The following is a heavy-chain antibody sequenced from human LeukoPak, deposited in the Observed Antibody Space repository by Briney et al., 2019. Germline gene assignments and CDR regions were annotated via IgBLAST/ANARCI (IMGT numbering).Heavy chain of an antibody. CDR3: ARLSPTRHSSGYYYEFYYYMDV. J-gene: IGHJ6*03. Sequence: GASVKVSCKASGYTFTSYGISWVRQAPGQGLEWMGWISAYNGNTNYAQKLQGRVTMTTDTSTSTAYMELRSLRSDDTAVYYCARLSPTRHSSGYYYEFYYYMDVWGKGTTVTVSS. D-gene: IGHD3-22*01. CDR2: ISAYNGNT. CDR1: GYTFTSYG. V-gene: IGHV1-18*01.